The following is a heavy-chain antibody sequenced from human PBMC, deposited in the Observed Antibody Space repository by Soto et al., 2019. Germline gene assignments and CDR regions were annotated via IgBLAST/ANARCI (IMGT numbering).Heavy chain of an antibody. V-gene: IGHV1-46*01. D-gene: IGHD3-9*01. Sequence: ASVKVSCKASGYTFTDNYIYWVRQAPGQGLEWLGIINPVGGSTNYAQYFQGRVTMTRDTSTSTVYMELSSLRSEDTAVYYCARLLSALRYFDWPLDFWGQRTLVTGSS. CDR3: ARLLSALRYFDWPLDF. CDR2: INPVGGST. J-gene: IGHJ4*02. CDR1: GYTFTDNY.